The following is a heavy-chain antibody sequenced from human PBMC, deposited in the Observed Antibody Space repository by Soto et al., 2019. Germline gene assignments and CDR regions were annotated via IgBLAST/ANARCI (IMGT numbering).Heavy chain of an antibody. CDR2: ISGSGGST. J-gene: IGHJ5*02. Sequence: GGSLRLSCAASGFTFSSYAMSWVRQAAGKGLEWVSAISGSGGSTYYADSVKGRFTISRDNSTNTLYRQMNSLRAEDTAVYYCAKDGRITIFGVAIKAGWFDPWGQGTLVTVSS. V-gene: IGHV3-23*01. CDR3: AKDGRITIFGVAIKAGWFDP. CDR1: GFTFSSYA. D-gene: IGHD3-3*01.